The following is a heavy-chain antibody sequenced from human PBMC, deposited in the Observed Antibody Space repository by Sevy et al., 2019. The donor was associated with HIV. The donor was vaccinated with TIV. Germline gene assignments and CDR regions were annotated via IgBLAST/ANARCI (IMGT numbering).Heavy chain of an antibody. CDR1: GYTFASEG. J-gene: IGHJ4*02. V-gene: IGHV1-18*01. D-gene: IGHD3-10*01. CDR3: ARVPTYYYGSATYFES. Sequence: ASVKVSCRASGYTFASEGISWVRQAPGQGLEWMGWIGAYNGNRNSAQKFQARVTMTIDTSTGTAFMELRSLRSDDTAVYYCARVPTYYYGSATYFESWGQGTLVTVSS. CDR2: IGAYNGNR.